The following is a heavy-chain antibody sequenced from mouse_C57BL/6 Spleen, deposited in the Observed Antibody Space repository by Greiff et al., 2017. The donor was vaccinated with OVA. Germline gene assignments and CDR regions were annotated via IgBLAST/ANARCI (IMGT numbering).Heavy chain of an antibody. Sequence: EVKLMESGGGLVKPGGSLKLSCAASGFTFSSYTMSWVRQTPEKRLEWVATISGGGGNTYYPDSVKGRFTISRDNAKNTLYLQMSSLRSEDTALYYCARVGSYAMDYWGQGTSVTVSS. CDR2: ISGGGGNT. V-gene: IGHV5-9*01. CDR1: GFTFSSYT. J-gene: IGHJ4*01. CDR3: ARVGSYAMDY.